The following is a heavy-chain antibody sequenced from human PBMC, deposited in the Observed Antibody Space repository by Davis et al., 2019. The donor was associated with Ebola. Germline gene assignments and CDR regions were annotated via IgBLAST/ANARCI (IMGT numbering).Heavy chain of an antibody. Sequence: GESLKISCAASGFTFSSYAMHWVRQAPGKGLEWVAVISYDGSNKYYADSVKGRFTISRDNSKNTLYLQMNSLRAEDTAVYYCARYSSGLDAFDIWGQGTMVTVSS. J-gene: IGHJ3*02. CDR1: GFTFSSYA. CDR3: ARYSSGLDAFDI. V-gene: IGHV3-30-3*01. CDR2: ISYDGSNK. D-gene: IGHD6-19*01.